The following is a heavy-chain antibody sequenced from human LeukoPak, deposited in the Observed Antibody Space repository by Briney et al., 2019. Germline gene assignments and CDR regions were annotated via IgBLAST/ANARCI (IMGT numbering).Heavy chain of an antibody. J-gene: IGHJ6*02. V-gene: IGHV4-61*02. CDR1: GGSISSGSYY. Sequence: SQTLSLTCTVSGGSISSGSYYWSWIRQPAGKGLEWIGRIYTSGSTNYNPSLKSRVTISVDTSKNQFSLKLSSVTAADTAVYYCARVPITIVRGVPAGDYYGMDVWGQGTTVTVSS. CDR2: IYTSGST. CDR3: ARVPITIVRGVPAGDYYGMDV. D-gene: IGHD3-10*01.